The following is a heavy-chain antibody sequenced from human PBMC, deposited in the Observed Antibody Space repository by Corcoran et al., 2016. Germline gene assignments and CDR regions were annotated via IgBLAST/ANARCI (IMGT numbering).Heavy chain of an antibody. CDR3: ASSTIVGVVSNWCDP. J-gene: IGHJ5*02. CDR1: GGSVSSGSYY. D-gene: IGHD3-3*01. CDR2: SYYSGST. V-gene: IGHV4-61*01. Sequence: QVQLQESGPGLVKPSETLSLTCTVSGGSVSSGSYYWSWIRQPPGKGLEWIGYSYYSGSTNYNPSHQSRGTISVDTSKNQFSLKLSSVTAADTAVYYCASSTIVGVVSNWCDPWGQGTLVTVSS.